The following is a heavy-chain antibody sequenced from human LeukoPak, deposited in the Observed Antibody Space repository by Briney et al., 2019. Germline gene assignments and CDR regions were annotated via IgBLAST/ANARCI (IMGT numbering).Heavy chain of an antibody. Sequence: GGSLRLSCAASGFTFSSYEMNWVRQAPGKGLEWVSCISSSGSTIYYADSVKGRFTISRDNAKNSLYLQMNSLRAEDTAVYYCARGVRSGYYYDYFDYWGQGTLVTVSS. CDR3: ARGVRSGYYYDYFDY. V-gene: IGHV3-48*03. D-gene: IGHD3-22*01. CDR2: ISSSGSTI. CDR1: GFTFSSYE. J-gene: IGHJ4*02.